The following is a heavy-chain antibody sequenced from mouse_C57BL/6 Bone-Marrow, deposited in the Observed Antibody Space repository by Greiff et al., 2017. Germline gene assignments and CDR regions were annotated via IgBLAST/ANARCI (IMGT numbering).Heavy chain of an antibody. CDR1: GYTFTSYW. J-gene: IGHJ4*01. CDR2: IDPSDSYT. CDR3: AREDGDYAMDY. V-gene: IGHV1-69*01. Sequence: VQLQQPGAELVMPGASVKLSCKASGYTFTSYWMHWVKQRPGQGLEWIGEIDPSDSYTNYNQKFKGKSTLTVDKSSNHAYMQLSSLTSEDSAVYYCAREDGDYAMDYWGQGTTVTVSS. D-gene: IGHD1-1*02.